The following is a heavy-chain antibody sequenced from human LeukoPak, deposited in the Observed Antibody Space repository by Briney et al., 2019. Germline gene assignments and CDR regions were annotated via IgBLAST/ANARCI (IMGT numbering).Heavy chain of an antibody. Sequence: SVKVSCKASGGTFSKYTISWVRQRPGQGLEWMGGIIPIFGTANYAQKFQGRVTITADESTSTAYMELSSLRSEDTAVYYCARASARRRDAFDIWGQGTMVTVSS. CDR3: ARASARRRDAFDI. CDR1: GGTFSKYT. V-gene: IGHV1-69*13. CDR2: IIPIFGTA. J-gene: IGHJ3*02.